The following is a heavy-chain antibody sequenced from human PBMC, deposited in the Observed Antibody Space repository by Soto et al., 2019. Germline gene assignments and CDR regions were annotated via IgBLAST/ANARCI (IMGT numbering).Heavy chain of an antibody. CDR3: VKGNQLLRYYFEY. D-gene: IGHD2-2*01. CDR1: GFTFSNFA. V-gene: IGHV3-64D*06. J-gene: IGHJ4*02. Sequence: HPGGSLRLSCSASGFTFSNFAMHWVRQAPGKGLQYVSGITSNGDNTYHADSVQGRFTISRDNSKSTLYLQMTSLRVEDTAVYYCVKGNQLLRYYFEYWGRGALVTVS. CDR2: ITSNGDNT.